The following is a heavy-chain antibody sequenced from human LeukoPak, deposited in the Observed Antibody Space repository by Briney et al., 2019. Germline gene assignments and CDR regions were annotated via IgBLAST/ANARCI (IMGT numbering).Heavy chain of an antibody. CDR3: ARDAVGDNWFDP. Sequence: PGGSLRLSCAASGFTFSSHWMHWVRQAPGKGLVWVSRINSDGSSTSYADSVKGRFTISRDNAKNTLYLQMNSLRAEDTAVYYCARDAVGDNWFDPWGQGTLVTVSS. CDR1: GFTFSSHW. CDR2: INSDGSST. J-gene: IGHJ5*02. D-gene: IGHD2-15*01. V-gene: IGHV3-74*01.